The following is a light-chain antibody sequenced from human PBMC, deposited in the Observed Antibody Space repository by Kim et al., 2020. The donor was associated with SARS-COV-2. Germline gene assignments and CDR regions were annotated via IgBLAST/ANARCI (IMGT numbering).Light chain of an antibody. V-gene: IGKV1-27*01. CDR3: QKYNSAPWT. J-gene: IGKJ1*01. Sequence: ASVGDRVTSTCRASQDIANSLAWYQQKPGKVPQVLIYAASTLQSGVPSRFSGSGSGTEFTLTICSLQTEDVATYYCQKYNSAPWTFGPGTKVDIK. CDR1: QDIANS. CDR2: AAS.